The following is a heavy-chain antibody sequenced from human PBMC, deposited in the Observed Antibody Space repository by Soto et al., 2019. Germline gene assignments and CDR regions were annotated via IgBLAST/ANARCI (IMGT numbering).Heavy chain of an antibody. V-gene: IGHV1-69*01. Sequence: VQLVQSGAEVKKPGSSVKVSCKASGGTFSNYPFIWVRQAPGQGLDWMGGIIPIFGTTDYGQRFQGRVTITADESTNTAFMELCSLRSDDTAVYYCARGLYCGGGCYSHFDYWGQGTLVTVFS. CDR1: GGTFSNYP. J-gene: IGHJ4*02. D-gene: IGHD2-21*02. CDR2: IIPIFGTT. CDR3: ARGLYCGGGCYSHFDY.